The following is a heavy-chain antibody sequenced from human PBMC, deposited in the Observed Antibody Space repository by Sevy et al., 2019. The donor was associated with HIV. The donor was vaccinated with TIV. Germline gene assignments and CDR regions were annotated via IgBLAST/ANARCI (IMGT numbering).Heavy chain of an antibody. CDR3: AKLQIWPDFDY. J-gene: IGHJ4*02. CDR1: GFTFSTFA. D-gene: IGHD5-18*01. Sequence: GGSLRLSCAASGFTFSTFAMSWVRQAPGKGLEWVSTISGNNYNTYYADSVKDRFSISRDNSKSTMYLQMNSLRAEDTAVYYCAKLQIWPDFDYWGQGTLVTVSS. V-gene: IGHV3-23*01. CDR2: ISGNNYNT.